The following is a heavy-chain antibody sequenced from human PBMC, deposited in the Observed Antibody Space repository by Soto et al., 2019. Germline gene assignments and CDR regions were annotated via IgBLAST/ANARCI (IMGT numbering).Heavy chain of an antibody. V-gene: IGHV3-23*01. J-gene: IGHJ4*02. CDR1: GFTFTSYA. CDR3: ARVVRCSGGSCPQYHFDY. Sequence: GSLRLSCSASGFTFTSYAMSWVRQAPGKGLEWVSTISGSGGTTYYADSVKGRFTISRDTSKNTLYLQMNSLRAEDTAVYYCARVVRCSGGSCPQYHFDYWGQGTLVTVSS. D-gene: IGHD2-15*01. CDR2: ISGSGGTT.